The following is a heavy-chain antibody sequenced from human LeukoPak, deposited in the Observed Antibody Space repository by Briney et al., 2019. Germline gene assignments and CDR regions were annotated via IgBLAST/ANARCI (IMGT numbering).Heavy chain of an antibody. D-gene: IGHD3-22*01. CDR3: ARDRNYYDSSGYPDY. V-gene: IGHV1-2*02. CDR2: INPNSGGT. J-gene: IGHJ4*02. Sequence: ASVKVSCKASGYTFTGYYMHWVRQAPGQGLEWVGWINPNSGGTNYAQKFQGRVTMTRDTSISTAYMELGRLRSDDTAVYYCARDRNYYDSSGYPDYWGQGTLVTVSS. CDR1: GYTFTGYY.